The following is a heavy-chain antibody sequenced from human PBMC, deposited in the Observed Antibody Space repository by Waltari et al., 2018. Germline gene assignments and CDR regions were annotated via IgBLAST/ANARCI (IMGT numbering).Heavy chain of an antibody. CDR2: INADGRAT. V-gene: IGHV3-74*01. J-gene: IGHJ4*02. D-gene: IGHD3-3*01. CDR1: GFTFSAYR. CDR3: AIQISGVVF. Sequence: EVQLVESGGGLVQPGGSLRLSCAASGFTFSAYRMHWVSQAPGKGLVWSSLINADGRATLYADSVKGRFTIARDNAKDTLYLQMNSLRVEDTAVYYCAIQISGVVFWGQGTLVTVSS.